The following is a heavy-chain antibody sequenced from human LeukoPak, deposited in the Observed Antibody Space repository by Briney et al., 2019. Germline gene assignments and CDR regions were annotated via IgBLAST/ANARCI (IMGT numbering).Heavy chain of an antibody. CDR3: ARPTWTNYMDV. V-gene: IGHV3-48*03. CDR2: ISRSGSTI. Sequence: GGSLRLSCAASGFTLSSSEMNWVRQAPGKGLEWVSYISRSGSTIFYADSVKDRFTISRDNAKNSVSLQMNSLRAEDTAVYFCARPTWTNYMDVWGKGTAVTISS. CDR1: GFTLSSSE. J-gene: IGHJ6*03. D-gene: IGHD3/OR15-3a*01.